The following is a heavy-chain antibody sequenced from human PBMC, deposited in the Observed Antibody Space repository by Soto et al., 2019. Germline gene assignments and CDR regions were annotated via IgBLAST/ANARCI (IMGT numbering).Heavy chain of an antibody. J-gene: IGHJ4*02. D-gene: IGHD2-21*02. CDR1: GGSISSYY. V-gene: IGHV4-4*07. Sequence: PSETLSLTCTVSGGSISSYYWSWIRQPAEKGLEWIGRIYTSGSTNYNPSLKSRVTMSVDTSKNQFSLKLSSVTAADTAVYYCARGSPDCGGDCYYFDYWGQGTLVTVSS. CDR3: ARGSPDCGGDCYYFDY. CDR2: IYTSGST.